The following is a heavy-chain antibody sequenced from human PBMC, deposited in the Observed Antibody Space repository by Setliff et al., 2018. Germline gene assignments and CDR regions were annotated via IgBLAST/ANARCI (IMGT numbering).Heavy chain of an antibody. CDR3: ARSPGRGGYYYYYSYMDV. D-gene: IGHD3-10*01. Sequence: SETLSLTCTVSGGSISSGGYYWSWIRQHPGKGLEWIGYIYYSGSTYYNPSLKSRVTVSVDTSKNQFSLKLSSVTAADTAVYYCARSPGRGGYYYYYSYMDVWDKGTTVTVSS. CDR2: IYYSGST. V-gene: IGHV4-31*03. J-gene: IGHJ6*03. CDR1: GGSISSGGYY.